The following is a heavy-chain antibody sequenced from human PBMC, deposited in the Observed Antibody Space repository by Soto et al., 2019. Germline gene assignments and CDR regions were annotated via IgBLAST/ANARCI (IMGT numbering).Heavy chain of an antibody. CDR2: ISAYNGNT. CDR3: ARDTPTVTKGGGWFDP. CDR1: GYTFTSYG. V-gene: IGHV1-18*01. Sequence: QVQLVQSGAEVKKPGASVKVSCKASGYTFTSYGISWVRQAPGQGLERMGWISAYNGNTDYAQKLQGRVTMTTDTSTSTAYMELRSLRSDDTAVYYCARDTPTVTKGGGWFDPWGQGTLVTVSS. J-gene: IGHJ5*02. D-gene: IGHD4-17*01.